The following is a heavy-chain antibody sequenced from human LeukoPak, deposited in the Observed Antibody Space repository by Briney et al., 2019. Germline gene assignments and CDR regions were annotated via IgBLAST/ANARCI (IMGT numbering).Heavy chain of an antibody. V-gene: IGHV4-34*01. CDR1: GGSFSGYY. CDR2: INHSGST. CDR3: AVGTVYYYYYMDV. Sequence: SETLSLNCAVYGGSFSGYYWSWIRQPPGKGLEWIGEINHSGSTNYNPSLKSRVTISVDTSKNQFSLKLSSVTAADTAVYYCAVGTVYYYYYMDVWGKGTTVTVSS. D-gene: IGHD4-11*01. J-gene: IGHJ6*03.